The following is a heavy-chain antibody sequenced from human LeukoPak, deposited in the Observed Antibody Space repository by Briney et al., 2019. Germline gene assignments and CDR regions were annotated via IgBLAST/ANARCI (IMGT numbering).Heavy chain of an antibody. CDR3: ARDPYSGTYGNTYYYYMDV. Sequence: TGGSLRLSCAASGFTFSSYEMNWVRQAPGKGLEWVSYISSSGSTIYYADSVKGRFTISRDNARTSLYLQMNSLRVEDTAVYYCARDPYSGTYGNTYYYYMDVWGKGTTVTISS. V-gene: IGHV3-48*03. CDR2: ISSSGSTI. J-gene: IGHJ6*03. CDR1: GFTFSSYE. D-gene: IGHD1-26*01.